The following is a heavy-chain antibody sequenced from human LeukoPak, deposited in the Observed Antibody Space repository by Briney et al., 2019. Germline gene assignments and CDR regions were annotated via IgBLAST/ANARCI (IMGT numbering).Heavy chain of an antibody. V-gene: IGHV3-21*01. CDR2: ISSSSSYI. CDR3: ATRGYSRSWGAFDI. J-gene: IGHJ3*02. D-gene: IGHD6-13*01. CDR1: GFTFSSYS. Sequence: GGSLRLSCAASGFTFSSYSMNWVRQAPGKGLEWVSSISSSSSYIYYADSVKGRFTISRDNAKNLLYLQMNSLRAEDTAVYYCATRGYSRSWGAFDIWGQGTMVTVSS.